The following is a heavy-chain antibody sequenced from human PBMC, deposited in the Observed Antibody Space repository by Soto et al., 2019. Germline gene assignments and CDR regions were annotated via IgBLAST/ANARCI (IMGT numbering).Heavy chain of an antibody. J-gene: IGHJ3*02. CDR3: TRWEVAKAFDI. V-gene: IGHV3-73*01. CDR1: GFTFSGST. D-gene: IGHD2-21*01. Sequence: EVQLVESGGGLVQPGGSLKLSCAASGFTFSGSTMDWVRQASGKGLEWLGRIRSKANNYATTYGASVEGRFTISRDDSQNTAYLQMNSLKTEDTAVYYCTRWEVAKAFDIWGQGTMVTVSS. CDR2: IRSKANNYAT.